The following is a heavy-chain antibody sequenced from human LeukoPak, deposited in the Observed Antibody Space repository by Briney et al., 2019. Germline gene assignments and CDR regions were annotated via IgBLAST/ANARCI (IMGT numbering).Heavy chain of an antibody. CDR1: GFTFSTYG. Sequence: GGSLRLSCAASGFTFSTYGMHWVRQAPGKGLDWVAFIRYDGTNKNYADSVKGRFTISRDNSKNTMSLQMNSPRAEDTAVYYCARGYSTGSENYFDYWGQGTLVTVSS. CDR3: ARGYSTGSENYFDY. V-gene: IGHV3-30*02. CDR2: IRYDGTNK. D-gene: IGHD6-19*01. J-gene: IGHJ4*02.